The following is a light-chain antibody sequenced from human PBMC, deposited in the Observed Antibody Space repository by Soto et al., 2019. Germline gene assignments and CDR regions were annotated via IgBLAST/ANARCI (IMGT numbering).Light chain of an antibody. CDR2: AAA. CDR3: QQAYGAPPT. J-gene: IGKJ1*01. CDR1: QSITTY. Sequence: IQMTHSPCSLSASVGDRVTITVRASQSITTYLNWYQQTSGEAPKLLIYAAARLQTGVPSRFSGSGSGTDFTLTISSLQPEDFATYYCQQAYGAPPTFGQGTKVDIK. V-gene: IGKV1-39*01.